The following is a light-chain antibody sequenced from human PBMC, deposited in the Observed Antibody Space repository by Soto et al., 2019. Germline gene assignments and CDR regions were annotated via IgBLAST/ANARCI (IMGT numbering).Light chain of an antibody. CDR2: ENN. V-gene: IGLV1-51*02. CDR1: SSNIGNNY. CDR3: GTWDSSLSAV. Sequence: KRPPSGNAVPVQKGPISCSGSSSNIGNNYVSWYQQLPGTAPKLLIYENNKRPSGIPDRFSGSKSGTSATLGITGLQTGDEADYYCGTWDSSLSAVFGTGTKVTVL. J-gene: IGLJ1*01.